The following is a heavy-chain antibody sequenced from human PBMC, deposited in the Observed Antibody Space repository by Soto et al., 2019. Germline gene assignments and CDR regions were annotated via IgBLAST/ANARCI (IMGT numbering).Heavy chain of an antibody. V-gene: IGHV3-48*02. CDR2: ISSSSSTI. J-gene: IGHJ5*02. Sequence: GGSLRLSCAASGFTFSSYSMNWVRQAPGKGLEWVSYISSSSSTIYYADSVKGRFTISRDNAKNSLYLQMNSLRDEDTAVYYCARAPQYYDFWSGYSPKWWIDPWGQGTLVTVSS. CDR1: GFTFSSYS. CDR3: ARAPQYYDFWSGYSPKWWIDP. D-gene: IGHD3-3*01.